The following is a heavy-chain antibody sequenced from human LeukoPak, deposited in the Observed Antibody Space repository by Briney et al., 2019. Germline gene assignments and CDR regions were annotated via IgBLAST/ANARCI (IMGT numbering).Heavy chain of an antibody. V-gene: IGHV4-59*01. D-gene: IGHD5-24*01. Sequence: SETLSLTCTVSGGSISSYYWGWIRQPPGKGLEWIGYIYYSGSTNYNPSLKSRVTISVDTSKNQFSLKLSSVTAADTAVYYCARGTKEMATNPQYYYYYMDVWGKGTTVTVSS. CDR2: IYYSGST. CDR3: ARGTKEMATNPQYYYYYMDV. J-gene: IGHJ6*03. CDR1: GGSISSYY.